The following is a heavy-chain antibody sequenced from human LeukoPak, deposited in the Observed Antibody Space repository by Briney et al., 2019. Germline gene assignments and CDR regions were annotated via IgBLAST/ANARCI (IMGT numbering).Heavy chain of an antibody. Sequence: ASVKVSCKASGYTFTDYYMHWVRQAPGQGLEWMGWINPHLGGTNYAQKFQGRVTMTRDTSTNTAYMELSSLGSDDTAVYYCARGASIVGATVLYYYYMDVWGKGTTVTVSS. CDR2: INPHLGGT. J-gene: IGHJ6*03. CDR3: ARGASIVGATVLYYYYMDV. CDR1: GYTFTDYY. V-gene: IGHV1-2*02. D-gene: IGHD1-26*01.